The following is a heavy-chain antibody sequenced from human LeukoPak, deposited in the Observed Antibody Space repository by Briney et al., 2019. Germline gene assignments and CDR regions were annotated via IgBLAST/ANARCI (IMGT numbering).Heavy chain of an antibody. Sequence: SVKVSCKASGGTFSSYAISWVRQAPGQGLEWMGGIIPIFGTANYAQKFQGRVTITADESTSTAYMELSSLRSEDTAVYYCATRYIGVATPEADFDYWGQGTLVTVSS. CDR2: IIPIFGTA. V-gene: IGHV1-69*01. J-gene: IGHJ4*02. D-gene: IGHD5-12*01. CDR1: GGTFSSYA. CDR3: ATRYIGVATPEADFDY.